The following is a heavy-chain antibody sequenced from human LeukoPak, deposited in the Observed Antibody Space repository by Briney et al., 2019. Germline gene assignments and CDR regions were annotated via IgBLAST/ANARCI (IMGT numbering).Heavy chain of an antibody. Sequence: ASVKVSCKASGYTFTGYYMHWVRQAPGQGLEWMGWINPNSGGTYYAQKFQGRVTMTRDTSISTAYMELSRLRSDDTAVYYCARDTAMVWLGTWGQGTLVTVSS. CDR1: GYTFTGYY. CDR3: ARDTAMVWLGT. CDR2: INPNSGGT. J-gene: IGHJ4*02. D-gene: IGHD5-18*01. V-gene: IGHV1-2*02.